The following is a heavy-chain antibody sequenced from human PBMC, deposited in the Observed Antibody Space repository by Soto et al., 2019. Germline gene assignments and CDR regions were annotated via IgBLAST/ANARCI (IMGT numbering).Heavy chain of an antibody. CDR1: GASTVSHYH. D-gene: IGHD1-7*01. Sequence: QVQLQESGPGLVKPSQTLSLTCSVSGASTVSHYHWTWIRQPPGKGLEWMGYIFNSGTSFYNPSLTSRLSISIDTTGTHFSLELRSVTAADTAVYYCALALGTTTGLDYWGQGTLVTVSS. J-gene: IGHJ4*02. CDR3: ALALGTTTGLDY. CDR2: IFNSGTS. V-gene: IGHV4-31*02.